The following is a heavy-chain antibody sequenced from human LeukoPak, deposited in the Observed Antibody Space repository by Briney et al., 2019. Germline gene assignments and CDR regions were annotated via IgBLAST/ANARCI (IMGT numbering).Heavy chain of an antibody. V-gene: IGHV4-59*01. CDR3: ARGVYIAAAQYAY. D-gene: IGHD6-13*01. CDR1: GGSIGTYS. CDR2: IYYSGTT. Sequence: SETLSLTCTVSGGSIGTYSWNLIRQPPGKGLEWIGYIYYSGTTNYNPSLKSRVTISVDTSKNQFSLKLSSVTAADTAVYYCARGVYIAAAQYAYWGQGTLVTVSS. J-gene: IGHJ4*02.